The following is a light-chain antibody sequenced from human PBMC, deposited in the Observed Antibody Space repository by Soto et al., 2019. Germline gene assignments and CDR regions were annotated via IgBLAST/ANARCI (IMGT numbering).Light chain of an antibody. CDR2: DAS. J-gene: IGKJ3*01. CDR1: QSISSW. Sequence: DIQMTQSPSTLSASVGDRVTITCRASQSISSWLAWYQQKPGKAPKLLIYDASSLESGVPSRFSGSGSETRFTLTISGLQPDDFATYYCQQYNSYPPTFGPGTKVDIK. CDR3: QQYNSYPPT. V-gene: IGKV1-5*01.